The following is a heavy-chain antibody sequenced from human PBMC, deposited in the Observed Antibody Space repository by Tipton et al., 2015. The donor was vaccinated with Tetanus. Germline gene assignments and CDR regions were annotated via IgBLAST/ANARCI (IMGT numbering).Heavy chain of an antibody. V-gene: IGHV4-59*01. J-gene: IGHJ5*02. CDR2: IHSSGST. CDR3: ARDAIFDP. CDR1: GGSISNFY. Sequence: GLVKPSETLSLTCTVSGGSISNFYWSWIRQPPGKGPEWIGQIHSSGSTNHIPSLKSRVTISLDTSKNQFSLRLTSVTAADTAVYYCARDAIFDPWGLGILVIVSS.